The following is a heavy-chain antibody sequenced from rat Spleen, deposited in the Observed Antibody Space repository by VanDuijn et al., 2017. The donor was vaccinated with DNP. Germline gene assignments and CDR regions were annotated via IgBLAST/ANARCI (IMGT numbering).Heavy chain of an antibody. CDR2: ISYDGGST. V-gene: IGHV5-22*01. CDR3: AGWNSGYYAMDA. J-gene: IGHJ4*01. Sequence: EVQLVESGGGLVQPGGSLKLSCAASGFTFSDYNMAWVRQAPTKGLEWVAYISYDGGSTDYGDSVKGRFTISRDNAKSTLYLQMNSLGSEDMATYYCAGWNSGYYAMDAWGQGTSVTVSS. CDR1: GFTFSDYN. D-gene: IGHD4-3*01.